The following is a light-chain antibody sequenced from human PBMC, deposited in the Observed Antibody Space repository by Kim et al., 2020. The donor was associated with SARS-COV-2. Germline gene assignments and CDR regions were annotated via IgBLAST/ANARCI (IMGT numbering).Light chain of an antibody. CDR2: AVS. CDR1: RRDIGGFEY. V-gene: IGLV2-14*03. J-gene: IGLJ2*01. Sequence: QSVLTQPASVSGSPGQSLTISCTGTRRDIGGFEYVSWYQQHPGKAPKLLIFAVSNRPSGVSTRFSASKSGNTASLTISGLQADDEADYYCSSRTSSSTLVFGGGTQLTVL. CDR3: SSRTSSSTLV.